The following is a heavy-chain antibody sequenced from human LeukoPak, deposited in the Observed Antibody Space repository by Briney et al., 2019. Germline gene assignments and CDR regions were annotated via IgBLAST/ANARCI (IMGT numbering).Heavy chain of an antibody. D-gene: IGHD6-19*01. J-gene: IGHJ4*02. CDR1: GFTFSSYA. V-gene: IGHV3-23*01. CDR2: ISGSGGST. Sequence: GGSLRLSCAASGFTFSSYAMSWVRQAPGKGLEWVSAISGSGGSTYYADSVKGRFTISRDNSKNTLYLQMNSLRAEDTAVYYCAKGTQTPGIAVAGLDYWGQGTLVTVSS. CDR3: AKGTQTPGIAVAGLDY.